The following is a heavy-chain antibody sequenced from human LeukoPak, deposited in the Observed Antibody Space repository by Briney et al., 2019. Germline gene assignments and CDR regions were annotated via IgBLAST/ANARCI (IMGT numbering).Heavy chain of an antibody. J-gene: IGHJ4*02. D-gene: IGHD5-12*01. V-gene: IGHV1-8*03. CDR3: ARGRSTGYPYYFEY. Sequence: ASVKVSCKASGYTFTSYDINWVRQPTGQGLEWMGWMNPNSGSTGYAQKFQGRVTITRNTSISTAYMELSGLRSEDTAVYYCARGRSTGYPYYFEYWGQGTLVTVSS. CDR2: MNPNSGST. CDR1: GYTFTSYD.